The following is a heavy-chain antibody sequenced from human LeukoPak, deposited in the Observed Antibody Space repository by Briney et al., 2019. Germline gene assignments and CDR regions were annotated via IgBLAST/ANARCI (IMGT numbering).Heavy chain of an antibody. CDR1: GYTFTGYY. CDR2: INPNSGGT. V-gene: IGHV1-2*02. Sequence: ASVKVSCKASGYTFTGYYMHWVRQAPGQGLEWMGWINPNSGGTNYAQKFQGRVTMTRDTSISTAYMELSRLRSDDTAVYYCARSLPYYYDSSGYFYWGQGTLVTVSS. D-gene: IGHD3-22*01. CDR3: ARSLPYYYDSSGYFY. J-gene: IGHJ4*02.